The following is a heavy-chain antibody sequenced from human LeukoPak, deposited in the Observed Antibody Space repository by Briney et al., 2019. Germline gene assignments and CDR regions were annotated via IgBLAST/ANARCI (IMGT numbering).Heavy chain of an antibody. CDR2: IPSDGSYT. Sequence: GGSLRLSCAASGFNFNSHGMHWVRQAPGKGLEWVALIPSDGSYTYYADSVKGRFTISRDNSKNTLSLQMNSVRPDDTAVYYCAKDRYGDYGPFDNWGQGTVVTVSS. D-gene: IGHD4-17*01. J-gene: IGHJ3*02. CDR1: GFNFNSHG. V-gene: IGHV3-30*18. CDR3: AKDRYGDYGPFDN.